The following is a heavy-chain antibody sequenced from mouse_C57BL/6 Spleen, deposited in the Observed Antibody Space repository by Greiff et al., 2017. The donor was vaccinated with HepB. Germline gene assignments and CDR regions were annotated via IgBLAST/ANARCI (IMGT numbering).Heavy chain of an antibody. D-gene: IGHD2-4*01. J-gene: IGHJ2*01. CDR3: AREGDDYPDY. Sequence: VQLQQSGPELVKPGASVKISCKASGYTFTDYYMNWVKQSHGKSLEWIGDINPNNGGTSYNQKFKGKATLTVDKSSSTAYMELRSLTSEDSAVYYCAREGDDYPDYWGQGTTLTVSS. V-gene: IGHV1-26*01. CDR2: INPNNGGT. CDR1: GYTFTDYY.